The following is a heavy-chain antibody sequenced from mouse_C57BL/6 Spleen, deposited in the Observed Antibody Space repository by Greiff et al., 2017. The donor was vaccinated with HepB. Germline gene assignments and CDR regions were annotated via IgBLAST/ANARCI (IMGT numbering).Heavy chain of an antibody. CDR2: ISYDGSN. V-gene: IGHV3-6*01. J-gene: IGHJ4*01. Sequence: EVQLQESGPGLVKPSQSLSLTCSVTGYSITSGYYWNWIRQFPGNKLEWMGYISYDGSNNYNPSLKNRTSITRDTSKNQFFLKLNSVTTEDTATYYCASLYDGYDAMDYWGQGTSVTVSS. CDR1: GYSITSGYY. CDR3: ASLYDGYDAMDY. D-gene: IGHD2-3*01.